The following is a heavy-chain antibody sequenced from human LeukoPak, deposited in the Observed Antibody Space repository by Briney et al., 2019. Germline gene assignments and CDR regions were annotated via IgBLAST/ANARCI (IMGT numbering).Heavy chain of an antibody. CDR2: INPNSGGT. J-gene: IGHJ4*02. CDR3: ATIVVVAATTDY. Sequence: ASVKVSCKASGYTFTGYYMHWVRQAPGRGLEWMGWINPNSGGTNYAQKFQGRVTMTRDTSISTAYMELSRLRSDDTAVYYCATIVVVAATTDYWGQGTLVTVSS. CDR1: GYTFTGYY. V-gene: IGHV1-2*02. D-gene: IGHD2-15*01.